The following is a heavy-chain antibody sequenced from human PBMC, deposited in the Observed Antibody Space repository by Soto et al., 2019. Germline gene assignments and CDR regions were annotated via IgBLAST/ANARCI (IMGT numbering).Heavy chain of an antibody. CDR2: INPNSGGT. D-gene: IGHD4-17*01. CDR3: ARDLAPIYGGNSLYYYYGMDV. CDR1: GYTFTGYY. V-gene: IGHV1-2*04. J-gene: IGHJ6*02. Sequence: SVKVSCKASGYTFTGYYMHWVRQAPVQGLEWMGWINPNSGGTNYAQKFQGWVTMTRDTSISTAYMELSRLRSDDTAVYYCARDLAPIYGGNSLYYYYGMDVWGQGTTVTVSS.